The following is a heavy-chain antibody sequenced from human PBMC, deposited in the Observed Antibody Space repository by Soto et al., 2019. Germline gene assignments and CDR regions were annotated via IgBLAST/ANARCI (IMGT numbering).Heavy chain of an antibody. V-gene: IGHV1-46*03. J-gene: IGHJ4*02. Sequence: ASVKVSCKASGYTFTTYLIHWVRQAPGQGPEWMGLINPNDGFTTYARKFQGRVTLTRDTPTSTVYMELSSLSSEDTAVYYCARELSASFYFECWGQGTLVTVSS. CDR2: INPNDGFT. D-gene: IGHD1-26*01. CDR3: ARELSASFYFEC. CDR1: GYTFTTYL.